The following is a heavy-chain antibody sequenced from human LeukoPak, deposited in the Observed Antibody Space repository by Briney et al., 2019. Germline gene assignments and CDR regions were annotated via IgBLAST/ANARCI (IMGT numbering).Heavy chain of an antibody. V-gene: IGHV3-30*01. CDR3: ARSEEAARDAFDI. D-gene: IGHD6-13*01. Sequence: GGSLRLSCAASGFTFSSYAMHWVRQAPGKGLEWVAVISYDGSNKYYADSVKGRFTISRDNSKNTLYLQMNSLRAEDTAVYYCARSEEAARDAFDIWGQGTMVTVSS. CDR1: GFTFSSYA. CDR2: ISYDGSNK. J-gene: IGHJ3*02.